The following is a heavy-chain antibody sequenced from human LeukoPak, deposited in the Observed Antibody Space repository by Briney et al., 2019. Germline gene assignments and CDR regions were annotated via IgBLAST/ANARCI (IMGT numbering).Heavy chain of an antibody. D-gene: IGHD3-9*01. V-gene: IGHV4-34*01. CDR2: INHSGST. CDR1: GGSFSGYY. J-gene: IGHJ6*03. CDR3: ARGYYDILTGYYSAYYYYYYMDV. Sequence: SETLSLTCAVYGGSFSGYYWSWIRQPPGKGLEWIGEINHSGSTNYNPSLKSRVTISVDTSKNQFSLKLSSVTAADTAVYYCARGYYDILTGYYSAYYYYYYMDVWGQGTTVTVSS.